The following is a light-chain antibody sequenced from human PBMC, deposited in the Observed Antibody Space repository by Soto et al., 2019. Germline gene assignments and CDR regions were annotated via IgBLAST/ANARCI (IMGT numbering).Light chain of an antibody. CDR1: SSDVGGYDY. Sequence: LTQPPSVSGSPGQSVTISCTGTSSDVGGYDYVSWYQQRPGKAPKLLIYDVTKRPSGVPDRFSGSKSGNTASLTISGLQAEDEADFYCCSYGGSFPYVFGTGTKLTVL. J-gene: IGLJ1*01. CDR3: CSYGGSFPYV. V-gene: IGLV2-11*01. CDR2: DVT.